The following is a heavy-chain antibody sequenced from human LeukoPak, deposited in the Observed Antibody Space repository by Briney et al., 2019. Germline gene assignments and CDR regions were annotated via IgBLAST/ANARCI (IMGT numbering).Heavy chain of an antibody. CDR3: RASAKPTHYADFSYFDY. Sequence: SVKVSCKASGGTLRSYAISWVRQAPGQGLEWMGGIIPIFGTANYAQKFQGRVTITTDESTSTAYMELSSPRSEDTAVYYCRASAKPTHYADFSYFDYWGQGTLVTVSS. J-gene: IGHJ4*02. D-gene: IGHD4-17*01. CDR1: GGTLRSYA. CDR2: IIPIFGTA. V-gene: IGHV1-69*05.